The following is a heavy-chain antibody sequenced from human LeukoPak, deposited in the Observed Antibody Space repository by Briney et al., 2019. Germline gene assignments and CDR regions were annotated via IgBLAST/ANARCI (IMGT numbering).Heavy chain of an antibody. V-gene: IGHV3-30-3*01. D-gene: IGHD2-8*02. J-gene: IGHJ4*02. Sequence: PGGSLRLSCAASGFTFTSYAMHWVRQAPGKGLEGVALISYHGTNKYYADSVKGRFTISSDNSKNTLYLQMNSLRTEDTAVYYCARDPTGGYRHFDFWGQGTLVTVSS. CDR3: ARDPTGGYRHFDF. CDR1: GFTFTSYA. CDR2: ISYHGTNK.